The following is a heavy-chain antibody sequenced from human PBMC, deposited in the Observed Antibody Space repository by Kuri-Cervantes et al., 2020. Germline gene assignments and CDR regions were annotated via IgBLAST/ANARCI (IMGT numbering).Heavy chain of an antibody. Sequence: ASVKVSCKASGYTFTGYYMHWVRRAPGQGLEWMGIINPSGGSTSYAQKFQGRVTMTRDTSTSTVYMELSSLRSEDTAVYYCANSGYDFNYYYMDVWGKGTTVTVSS. CDR2: INPSGGST. CDR1: GYTFTGYY. V-gene: IGHV1-46*01. CDR3: ANSGYDFNYYYMDV. D-gene: IGHD5-12*01. J-gene: IGHJ6*03.